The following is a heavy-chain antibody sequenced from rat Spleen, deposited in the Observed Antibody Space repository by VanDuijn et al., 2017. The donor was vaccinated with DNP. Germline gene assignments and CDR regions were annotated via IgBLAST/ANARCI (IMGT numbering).Heavy chain of an antibody. Sequence: EVQLVESGGGLVQPGRSLKLSCAASGFTFSNYGMHWIRQSPTKGLEWVASISPSGGSTYYRDSVKGRFTISRDNAKSTLYLQMDSLRSENTATYYCATRNYYSGDDYFDDWGQGVMVTVSS. CDR3: ATRNYYSGDDYFDD. CDR2: ISPSGGST. D-gene: IGHD1-1*01. CDR1: GFTFSNYG. V-gene: IGHV5-19*01. J-gene: IGHJ2*01.